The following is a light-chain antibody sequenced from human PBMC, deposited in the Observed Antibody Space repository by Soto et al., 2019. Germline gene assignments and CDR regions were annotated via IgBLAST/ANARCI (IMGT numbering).Light chain of an antibody. J-gene: IGKJ1*01. CDR1: QSVSSN. V-gene: IGKV3-15*01. Sequence: EIVMTQSPATLSVSPGERATLSCRASQSVSSNLAWYQQKPGQAPRLLIYGASTRATGIPARFSGSGSGTEFTLTISSPQSEDFAVYYCQQYNNWQGTFGQGTKVEIK. CDR2: GAS. CDR3: QQYNNWQGT.